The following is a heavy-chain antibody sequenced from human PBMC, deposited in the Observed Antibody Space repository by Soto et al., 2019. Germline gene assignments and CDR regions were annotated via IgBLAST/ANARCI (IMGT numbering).Heavy chain of an antibody. Sequence: ASVKVSCKTSGYTFSNYGITWVRQAPGQPLEWLGWISLYSDGTNYAQKFQGRVSMTTDTSTTTAYMELRRLRSDDTAVYYCARVVPGAEAWFGPWGQGTLLTVSS. CDR2: ISLYSDGT. CDR1: GYTFSNYG. CDR3: ARVVPGAEAWFGP. J-gene: IGHJ5*02. D-gene: IGHD2-2*01. V-gene: IGHV1-18*01.